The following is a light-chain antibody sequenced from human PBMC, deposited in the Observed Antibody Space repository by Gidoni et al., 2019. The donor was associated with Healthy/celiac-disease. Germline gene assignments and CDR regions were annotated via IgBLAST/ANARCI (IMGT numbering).Light chain of an antibody. J-gene: IGKJ1*01. V-gene: IGKV3-20*01. CDR2: GAS. Sequence: LSCRASPSVSSSYLAWYQQKPGQAPRLLIYGASSRATGIPDRFSGSGSGTDFTLTISRLEPEDFAVYYCQQYGSSPRTCGQGTKVEIK. CDR3: QQYGSSPRT. CDR1: PSVSSSY.